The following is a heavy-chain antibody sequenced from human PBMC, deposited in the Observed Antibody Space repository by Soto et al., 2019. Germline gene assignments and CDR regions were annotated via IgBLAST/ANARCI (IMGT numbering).Heavy chain of an antibody. J-gene: IGHJ4*02. V-gene: IGHV3-30*04. D-gene: IGHD2-21*02. CDR3: TRGGGNQLGDCYDN. CDR2: IYYDGSQK. CDR1: GFTFSSYT. Sequence: QVQLVESGGGVVQPGRSLRRSWAASGFTFSSYTMHWVRQAPGKGLEWVALIYYDGSQKYYADSVKGRFTISRDNSKKMMNLDMNSLRTEDTAVYYCTRGGGNQLGDCYDNWGQGTLVTVSS.